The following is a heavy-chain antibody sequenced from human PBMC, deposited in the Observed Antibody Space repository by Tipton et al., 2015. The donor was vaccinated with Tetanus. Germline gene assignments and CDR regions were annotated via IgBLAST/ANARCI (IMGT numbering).Heavy chain of an antibody. D-gene: IGHD2-15*01. CDR1: GFSLSTSGVG. J-gene: IGHJ6*02. CDR2: IYWNDDK. V-gene: IGHV2-5*01. CDR3: AHRGYWSGGSCYSGVLGTDSDFLSPKLDYYYYGMDV. Sequence: LVKPTQTLTLTCTFSGFSLSTSGVGVGWIRQPPGKALEWLALIYWNDDKRYSPSLKSRLTITKDTSKNQVVLTMTNMDPVDTATYYWAHRGYWSGGSCYSGVLGTDSDFLSPKLDYYYYGMDVWGQGTTVTVSS.